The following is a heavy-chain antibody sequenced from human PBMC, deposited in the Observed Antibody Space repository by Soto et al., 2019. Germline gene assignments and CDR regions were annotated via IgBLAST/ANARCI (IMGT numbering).Heavy chain of an antibody. V-gene: IGHV3-9*01. Sequence: EVQLVESGGGLVQPGRSLRLSCAASGFTFDDYAMHWVRQAPGKGLEWVSGISWNSGSIGYADSVKGRFTIARDNPKDTLYLQMTSLGGEDTALYYCAKERTTVTSTGGFDYWGQGTLVTVSS. CDR1: GFTFDDYA. CDR2: ISWNSGSI. CDR3: AKERTTVTSTGGFDY. J-gene: IGHJ4*02. D-gene: IGHD4-17*01.